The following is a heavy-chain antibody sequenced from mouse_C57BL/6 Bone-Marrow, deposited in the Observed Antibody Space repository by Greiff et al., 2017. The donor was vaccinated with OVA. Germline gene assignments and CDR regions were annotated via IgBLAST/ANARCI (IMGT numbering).Heavy chain of an antibody. CDR2: ISYDGSN. J-gene: IGHJ2*01. CDR1: GYSITSGYY. V-gene: IGHV3-6*01. Sequence: DVQLQESGPGLVKPSQSLSLTCSVTGYSITSGYYWNWIRQFPGNKLEWMGYISYDGSNNYNPSLKNRISITRDTSKNQFFLKLNSVTTEDTATYYCAREGGYDGYYVNYWGQGTTLTVSS. D-gene: IGHD2-3*01. CDR3: AREGGYDGYYVNY.